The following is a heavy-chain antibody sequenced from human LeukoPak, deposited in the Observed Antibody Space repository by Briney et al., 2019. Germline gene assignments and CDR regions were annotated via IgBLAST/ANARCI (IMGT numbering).Heavy chain of an antibody. CDR2: INHSGST. Sequence: PSETLSLTCAVYGGPFSGYYWSWIRQPPGKGLEWIGEINHSGSTSYNPSLKSRVTISVDTSKNQFSLTLSSVTVADTAVYYCARLYFSRNVFIPARWDYWGQGTLVTVSS. V-gene: IGHV4-34*01. J-gene: IGHJ4*02. CDR1: GGPFSGYY. D-gene: IGHD3-3*01. CDR3: ARLYFSRNVFIPARWDY.